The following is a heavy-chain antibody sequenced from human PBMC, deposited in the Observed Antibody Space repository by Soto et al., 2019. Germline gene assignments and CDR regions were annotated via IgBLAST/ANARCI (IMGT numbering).Heavy chain of an antibody. CDR3: AKDMGAIPVAVDY. Sequence: EVQLLESGGGLVQPGGSLRLSCAASGFTFSGYAMSWVRQAPGMGLEWVSTFSGRGGNIYSAESVKGRFTISRDDSKNTLYLQMNSLRAEDTAVYYCAKDMGAIPVAVDYWGQGTLVTVSS. D-gene: IGHD6-19*01. CDR1: GFTFSGYA. J-gene: IGHJ4*02. CDR2: FSGRGGNI. V-gene: IGHV3-23*01.